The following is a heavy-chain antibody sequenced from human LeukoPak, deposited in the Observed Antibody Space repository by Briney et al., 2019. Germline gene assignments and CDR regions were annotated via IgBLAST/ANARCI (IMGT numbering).Heavy chain of an antibody. V-gene: IGHV3-48*04. CDR1: GFTFSSHS. D-gene: IGHD3-16*01. J-gene: IGHJ4*02. CDR2: ISSSSNTI. Sequence: GGSLRLSCAASGFTFSSHSMNWVRQAPGKGLEWVSYISSSSNTIYYADSVKGRFTISRDNAKNSLYLQMNSLRAEDTAVYYCARAMSTFGGVRNYFDSWGQGTLVTVSS. CDR3: ARAMSTFGGVRNYFDS.